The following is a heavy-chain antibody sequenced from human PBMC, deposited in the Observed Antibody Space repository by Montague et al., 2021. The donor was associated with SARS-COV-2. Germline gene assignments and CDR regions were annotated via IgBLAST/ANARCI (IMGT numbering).Heavy chain of an antibody. CDR1: RGSFSGYY. D-gene: IGHD2-2*01. V-gene: IGHV4-34*01. Sequence: SETLSLTCTVHRGSFSGYYLTWIRQPPGKGLEWIGEINHSGGVNYNPSLKSRVTISVDTSKNHFSLKLRSVTAADTAIYYCARGYCSSTTCYRSLHYWGQGTLVAVSS. CDR3: ARGYCSSTTCYRSLHY. J-gene: IGHJ4*02. CDR2: INHSGGV.